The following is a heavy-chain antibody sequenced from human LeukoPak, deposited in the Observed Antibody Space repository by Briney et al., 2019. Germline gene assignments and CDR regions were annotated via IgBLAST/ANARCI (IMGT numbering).Heavy chain of an antibody. D-gene: IGHD1-20*01. V-gene: IGHV1-69*13. J-gene: IGHJ6*02. CDR3: AREYNWNDVYYGMDV. Sequence: ASVKVSCKASGGTFSSYAISWVRQAPGQGLEWMGGIIPIFGTANYAQKFQGRVTITADESTSTAYMELSSLRSEDTAMYYCAREYNWNDVYYGMDVWGQGTTVTVSS. CDR2: IIPIFGTA. CDR1: GGTFSSYA.